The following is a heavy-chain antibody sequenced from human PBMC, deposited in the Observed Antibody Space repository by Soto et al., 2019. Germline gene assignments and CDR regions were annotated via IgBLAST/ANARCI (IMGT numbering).Heavy chain of an antibody. D-gene: IGHD6-19*01. Sequence: QVQLQQWGAGLLKPSETLSLTCAVYGGSFSGYYWSWIRQPPGKGLEWIGVINHSGSTNYNPSLKSRVTISVDTSKNQFSLKLSSVTAADTAVYYCARGRSSGWYSYYYYYGMDVWGQGTTVTVSS. J-gene: IGHJ6*02. CDR3: ARGRSSGWYSYYYYYGMDV. V-gene: IGHV4-34*01. CDR1: GGSFSGYY. CDR2: INHSGST.